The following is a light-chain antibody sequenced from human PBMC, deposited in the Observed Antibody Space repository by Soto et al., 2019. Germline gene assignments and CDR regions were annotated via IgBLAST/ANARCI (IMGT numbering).Light chain of an antibody. CDR3: QQSYNSPQT. V-gene: IGKV1-39*01. J-gene: IGKJ1*01. CDR1: QTIMTY. CDR2: AAS. Sequence: DIQMTQSPSSLSASVGDEVTITCRASQTIMTYLNWYQLKPGKPPRLLSYAASSLQSGVPSRVSGSGSGTDFTLTISSLKPEDFETYSCQQSYNSPQTFGQGTKVDIK.